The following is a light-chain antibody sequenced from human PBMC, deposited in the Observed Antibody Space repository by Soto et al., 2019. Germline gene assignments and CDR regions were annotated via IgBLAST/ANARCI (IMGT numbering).Light chain of an antibody. CDR1: QSVRNN. J-gene: IGKJ5*01. Sequence: EIMMTQSPATLSVSPGERATLSCRASQSVRNNLAGYHHQPGQVPRLLIYYASTRTTGIPARFSGSGSGTEFTLTISSLQSEDVAVYYCQQYNNWPPITFGQGTRLEIK. V-gene: IGKV3-15*01. CDR3: QQYNNWPPIT. CDR2: YAS.